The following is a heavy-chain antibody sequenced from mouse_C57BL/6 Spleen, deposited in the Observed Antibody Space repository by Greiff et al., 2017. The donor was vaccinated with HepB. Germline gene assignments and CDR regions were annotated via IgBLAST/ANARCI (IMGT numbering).Heavy chain of an antibody. CDR1: GFTFSDYG. CDR3: ARPGLYHSYFDV. V-gene: IGHV5-17*01. CDR2: ISSGSSTI. Sequence: EVKLVESGGGLVKPGGSLKLSCAASGFTFSDYGMHWVRQAPEKGLEWVAYISSGSSTIYYADTVKGRFTISRDNAKNTLFLQMTSLRSEDTAMYYCARPGLYHSYFDVWGTGTTVTVSS. D-gene: IGHD2-12*01. J-gene: IGHJ1*03.